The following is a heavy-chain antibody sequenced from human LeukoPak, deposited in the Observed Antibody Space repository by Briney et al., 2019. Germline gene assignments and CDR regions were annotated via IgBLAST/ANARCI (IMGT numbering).Heavy chain of an antibody. CDR2: ISGSGTST. Sequence: PGGSLRLSCAPSGLTYNTYGMTWVRQAPAKGLEWVSAISGSGTSTYYADSVQGRFTISRDNSKNTLSLQMISLRAEDTAVYYCAKKRDSHETLYFFDYCGPGTLGTVSS. D-gene: IGHD2-15*01. V-gene: IGHV3-23*01. J-gene: IGHJ4*02. CDR1: GLTYNTYG. CDR3: AKKRDSHETLYFFDY.